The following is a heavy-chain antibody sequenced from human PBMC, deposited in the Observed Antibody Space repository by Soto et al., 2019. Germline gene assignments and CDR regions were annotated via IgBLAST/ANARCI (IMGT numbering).Heavy chain of an antibody. CDR2: ISSTFGYT. V-gene: IGHV3-21*01. J-gene: IGHJ6*02. Sequence: EVQLVESGGGPVKPGGSLRLSCVVSGFTFSTYSMNWVRQAPGKGLEWVSSISSTFGYTFYADSVKGRFTISRDNAKNTLYLQMNSLRAEDRAVYYCAGVYLTAAGTYYCSMDVWGQGTTVTVSS. CDR3: AGVYLTAAGTYYCSMDV. CDR1: GFTFSTYS. D-gene: IGHD6-13*01.